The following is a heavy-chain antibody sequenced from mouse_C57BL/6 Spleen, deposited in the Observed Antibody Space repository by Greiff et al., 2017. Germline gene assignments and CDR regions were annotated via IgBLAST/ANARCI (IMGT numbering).Heavy chain of an antibody. CDR2: IWSDGST. Sequence: VKLQESGPGLVAPSQSLSITCTVSGFSLTSYGVHWVRQPPGKGLEWLVVIWSDGSTTYNSALKSRLSISKDNSKSQVFLKMNSLQTDDTAMYYCARHNGSSYGAMDYWGQGTSVTVSS. V-gene: IGHV2-6-1*01. D-gene: IGHD1-1*01. J-gene: IGHJ4*01. CDR3: ARHNGSSYGAMDY. CDR1: GFSLTSYG.